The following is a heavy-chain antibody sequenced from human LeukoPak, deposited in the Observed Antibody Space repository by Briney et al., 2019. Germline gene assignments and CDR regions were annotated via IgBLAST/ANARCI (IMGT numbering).Heavy chain of an antibody. Sequence: GGSLRLSCVSSGFTIGTAWMSWVRQAPGKGLEWLGHIKSEGEGATTDYAAPAKGRFAISRDDSKNMIYLQMGSLKIDDTAIYYCIAHFPYFYGFDVWGKGTTVTVSS. CDR2: IKSEGEGATT. V-gene: IGHV3-15*01. J-gene: IGHJ6*04. CDR3: IAHFPYFYGFDV. CDR1: GFTIGTAW. D-gene: IGHD3-3*02.